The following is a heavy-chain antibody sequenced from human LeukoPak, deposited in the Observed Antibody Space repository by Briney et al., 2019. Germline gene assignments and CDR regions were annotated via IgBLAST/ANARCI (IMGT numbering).Heavy chain of an antibody. CDR2: ITYSGGST. CDR1: GFSFSDYA. J-gene: IGHJ4*02. CDR3: AKGYSGSGTYMYYFDY. V-gene: IGHV3-23*01. Sequence: PGGSLRVSCAASGFSFSDYAMNWVRQAPGKGLEWVSTITYSGGSTYYAESVKRRFTISRDNSKNTLYLQMNSLRAEDMAVYYCAKGYSGSGTYMYYFDYWGQGTLVTVSS. D-gene: IGHD3-10*01.